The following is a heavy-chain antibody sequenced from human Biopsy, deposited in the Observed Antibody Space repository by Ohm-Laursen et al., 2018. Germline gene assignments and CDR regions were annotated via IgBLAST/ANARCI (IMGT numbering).Heavy chain of an antibody. J-gene: IGHJ2*01. CDR2: INTRRGDT. V-gene: IGHV1-18*01. CDR3: ARVEDSTRHWYFDL. Sequence: SSVKVSCQASGYTFSDYILNWVRQAPGQGLEWMGWINTRRGDTNYAQKFQGRVTMTRDTSTTTVFMELTSLRSDDTAMYYCARVEDSTRHWYFDLWGRGTQVTVSS. D-gene: IGHD2-2*01. CDR1: GYTFSDYI.